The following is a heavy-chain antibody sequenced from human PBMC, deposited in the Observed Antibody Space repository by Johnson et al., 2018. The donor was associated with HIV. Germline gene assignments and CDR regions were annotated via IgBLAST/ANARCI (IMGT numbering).Heavy chain of an antibody. CDR3: AKGDYFDTRAAFDI. J-gene: IGHJ3*02. D-gene: IGHD3-22*01. V-gene: IGHV3-33*03. Sequence: QVQLVESGGTVVQPGRSLRLSCAASGFIFSDFGMHWVRQAPGRGLEWVAVIRYDGSNKYYADSVKGRITITRDNSKNTLYLQMNSLRAEDTAVYYCAKGDYFDTRAAFDIWGQGTMVIVSS. CDR2: IRYDGSNK. CDR1: GFIFSDFG.